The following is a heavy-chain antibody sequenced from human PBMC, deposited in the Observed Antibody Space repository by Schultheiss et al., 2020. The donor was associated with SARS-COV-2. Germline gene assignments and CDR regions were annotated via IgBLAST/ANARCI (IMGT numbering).Heavy chain of an antibody. CDR1: GGSISSSIYY. J-gene: IGHJ4*02. Sequence: SCTVSGGSISSSIYYWGWIRQPPRKGLEWIGSMYYSGTTYYNPSLKSRVTMSADTSRNQFSLKLTSVTAADTAVYYCARLNRYSGYVSHFDRWGQGTLVTVSS. CDR2: MYYSGTT. D-gene: IGHD5-12*01. CDR3: ARLNRYSGYVSHFDR. V-gene: IGHV4-39*01.